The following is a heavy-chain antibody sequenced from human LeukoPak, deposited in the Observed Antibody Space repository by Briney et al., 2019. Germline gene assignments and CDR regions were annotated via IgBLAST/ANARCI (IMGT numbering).Heavy chain of an antibody. J-gene: IGHJ5*02. D-gene: IGHD6-13*01. CDR2: INHRGST. Sequence: SETLSLTCAVYGGSFSGYYWSWIRQPPGKGLEWIGEINHRGSTNYNPSLKSRVTISVDTSKNQFSLKLSSVTAADTAVYYCARGTYSSSSLNWFDPWGQGTLVTVSS. CDR3: ARGTYSSSSLNWFDP. V-gene: IGHV4-34*01. CDR1: GGSFSGYY.